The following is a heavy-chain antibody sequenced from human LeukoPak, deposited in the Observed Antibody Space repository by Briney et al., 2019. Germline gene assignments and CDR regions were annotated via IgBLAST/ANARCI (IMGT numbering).Heavy chain of an antibody. CDR3: AKDRQGHDAFDI. V-gene: IGHV3-33*06. CDR1: GFTFSSYG. Sequence: GGSLRLSCAASGFTFSSYGMHWVRQAPGKGLEWVAVIWYDGSNKYYADSVKGRFTISRDNSKNTLYLQMNSLRAEDTAVYYCAKDRQGHDAFDIWGQGTMVTVSS. CDR2: IWYDGSNK. J-gene: IGHJ3*02.